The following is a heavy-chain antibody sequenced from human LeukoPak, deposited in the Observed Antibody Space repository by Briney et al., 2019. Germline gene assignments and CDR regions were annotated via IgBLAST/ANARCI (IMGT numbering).Heavy chain of an antibody. V-gene: IGHV1-18*01. CDR1: GYTFTSYG. CDR3: ASSSYHYDSSGLDAFDI. Sequence: ASVKVSCKASGYTFTSYGISWVRQAPGQGLEWMGWISAYNGNTNYAQKLQGRVTMTTDTSTSTAYMELRNLRSDDTAVYYCASSSYHYDSSGLDAFDIWGQGTMVTVSS. CDR2: ISAYNGNT. J-gene: IGHJ3*02. D-gene: IGHD3-22*01.